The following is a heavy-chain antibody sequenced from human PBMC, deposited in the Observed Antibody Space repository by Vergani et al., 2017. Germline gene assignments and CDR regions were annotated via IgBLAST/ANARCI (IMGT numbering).Heavy chain of an antibody. CDR2: ISGSGVSA. CDR1: EFTFSNYA. D-gene: IGHD3-10*01. V-gene: IGHV3-23*01. Sequence: EVQLLESGGGLVQPGGSLRLTCAASEFTFSNYAMNWVRQAPGKGLEWVSGISGSGVSAYYTDSVKGRFTISRDNSKNMLFLQMNNPRTEDTAIYYCAKQYFVSGNYLFDYWGQGTLVTVSS. CDR3: AKQYFVSGNYLFDY. J-gene: IGHJ4*02.